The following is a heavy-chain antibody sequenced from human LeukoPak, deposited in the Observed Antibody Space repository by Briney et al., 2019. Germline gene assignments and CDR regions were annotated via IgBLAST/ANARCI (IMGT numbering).Heavy chain of an antibody. D-gene: IGHD3-22*01. J-gene: IGHJ6*03. CDR1: GGSISSDY. V-gene: IGHV4-59*01. CDR2: IYYTGST. CDR3: ARDYYDSSGYPYYYYMDV. Sequence: SETLSLTCTVSGGSISSDYWSWIRQPPGKGLEWVGYIYYTGSTNYNPSLKSRVTISLDTSKKQFSLKLSSVTAADTAVYYCARDYYDSSGYPYYYYMDVWGKGTTVTVSS.